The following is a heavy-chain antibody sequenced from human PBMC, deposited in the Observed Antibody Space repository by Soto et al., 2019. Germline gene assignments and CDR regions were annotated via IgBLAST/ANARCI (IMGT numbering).Heavy chain of an antibody. Sequence: QVQLQESGPGLVKPSETLSLTCTVSGGSISSYYWSWIRQPPGKGLEWIGYIYYSGSTNYNPSLKSRVTISVDTSKNQFSLKLSSVTAAETAVYYCARASSSGWSHWGQGTLVTVYS. V-gene: IGHV4-59*01. CDR2: IYYSGST. D-gene: IGHD6-19*01. CDR1: GGSISSYY. J-gene: IGHJ4*02. CDR3: ARASSSGWSH.